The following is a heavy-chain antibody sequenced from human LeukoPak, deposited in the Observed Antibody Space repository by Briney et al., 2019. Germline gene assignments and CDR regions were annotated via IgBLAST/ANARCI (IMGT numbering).Heavy chain of an antibody. J-gene: IGHJ6*02. D-gene: IGHD6-19*01. V-gene: IGHV1-69*13. CDR3: ARPTPGYSSGPYGMDV. CDR1: GGTFSSYA. CDR2: IIPIFGTA. Sequence: GASVKVSCKASGGTFSSYAISWVRQAPGQGLEWMGGIIPIFGTANYAQKFQGRVTITADESTSTAYMELSSLRSEDTAVYYCARPTPGYSSGPYGMDVWGQGTTVTVSS.